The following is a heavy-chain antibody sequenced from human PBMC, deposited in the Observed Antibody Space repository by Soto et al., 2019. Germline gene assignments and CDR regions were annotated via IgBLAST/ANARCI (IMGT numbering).Heavy chain of an antibody. V-gene: IGHV4-59*11. CDR2: VSYSGKT. J-gene: IGHJ5*02. D-gene: IGHD1-1*01. CDR3: ARGDDWKSSCFDP. CDR1: GDSITTHY. Sequence: SETLSLTCTVSGDSITTHYWNWIRQSPEKGLEWIAYVSYSGKTNYNPSLKSRVTISLDTSKNQFSLKLTSVTAADTAVYYCARGDDWKSSCFDPWGQGTLVTVSS.